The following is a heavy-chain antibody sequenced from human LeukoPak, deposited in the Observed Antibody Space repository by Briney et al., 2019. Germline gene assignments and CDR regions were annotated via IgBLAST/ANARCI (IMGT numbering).Heavy chain of an antibody. CDR2: ISSSSSYI. CDR1: GFTFSSYG. D-gene: IGHD3-3*01. J-gene: IGHJ4*02. V-gene: IGHV3-21*06. CDR3: TTCSPDFWSGNYQYYFDH. Sequence: PGRSLRLSCVASGFTFSSYGMHWVRQAPGKGLEWVSSISSSSSYIYYADSVKGRFTISRDNAKNSLYLQMNSLRAEDTAVYYCTTCSPDFWSGNYQYYFDHWGQGTLVTVSS.